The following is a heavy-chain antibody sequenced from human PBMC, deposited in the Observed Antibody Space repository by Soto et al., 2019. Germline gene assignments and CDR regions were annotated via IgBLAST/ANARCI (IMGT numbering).Heavy chain of an antibody. Sequence: HPGGSLRLSCAASGFTFDDYAMHWVRQAPGKGLEWVSGISWNSGSIAYADSVKGRFTISRDNAKNSLYLQMNSLRAEDTALYYCAKGSAYTVTVFYFDYWGQGTLVTVSS. CDR3: AKGSAYTVTVFYFDY. V-gene: IGHV3-9*01. CDR1: GFTFDDYA. J-gene: IGHJ4*02. CDR2: ISWNSGSI. D-gene: IGHD4-17*01.